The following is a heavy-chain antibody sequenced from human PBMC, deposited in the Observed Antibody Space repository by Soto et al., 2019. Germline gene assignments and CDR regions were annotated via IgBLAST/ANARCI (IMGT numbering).Heavy chain of an antibody. CDR3: ARHGDYPGAFDY. D-gene: IGHD4-17*01. CDR2: IWYDGSNK. V-gene: IGHV3-33*01. J-gene: IGHJ4*02. Sequence: QVQLVESGGGVVQPGRSLRLSCAASGFTFSRYGMHWVRQAPGKGLEWVAVIWYDGSNKYYADSVKGRFTISRDNSKNTRYLQMNSLRAEDTAVYYCARHGDYPGAFDYWGQGTLVTVSS. CDR1: GFTFSRYG.